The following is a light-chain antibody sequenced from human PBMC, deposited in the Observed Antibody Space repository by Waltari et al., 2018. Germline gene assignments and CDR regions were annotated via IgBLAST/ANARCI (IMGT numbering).Light chain of an antibody. CDR2: KAS. V-gene: IGKV1-5*03. CDR1: QSIPRW. Sequence: DIQMTQSPSTLSASVGDRVTITCRASQSIPRWLAWYQQKPGKAPKLLIYKASILESGVSSRFSGGGSGTEFTLTISSLQPDDFATYYCQHYDSYSATFGGETKVEIK. CDR3: QHYDSYSAT. J-gene: IGKJ4*02.